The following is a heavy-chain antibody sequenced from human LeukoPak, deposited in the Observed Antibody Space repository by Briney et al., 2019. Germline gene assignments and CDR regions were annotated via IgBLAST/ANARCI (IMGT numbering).Heavy chain of an antibody. J-gene: IGHJ3*02. CDR1: GGSISSYY. Sequence: SETLSLTCTVSGGSISSYYWSWIRQPPGKGLEWIGYIYYSGSTNYNPSLKSRVTISVDTSKNQFSLKLSSVTAADTAVYYCVRHSPFISYGDYEGLFDIWGQGTMVTDSS. D-gene: IGHD4-17*01. CDR3: VRHSPFISYGDYEGLFDI. V-gene: IGHV4-59*08. CDR2: IYYSGST.